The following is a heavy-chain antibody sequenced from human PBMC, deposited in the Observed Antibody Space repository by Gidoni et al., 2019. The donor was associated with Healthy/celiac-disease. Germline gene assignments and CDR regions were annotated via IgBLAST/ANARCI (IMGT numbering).Heavy chain of an antibody. V-gene: IGHV5-51*03. CDR2: IYPGDSDT. Sequence: EVQLVQSGAEVKKPGESLKISCKGSGYSFTSYWIGWVRQMPGKGLEWMGVIYPGDSDTRYSPSFQGQVTISADKSISTAYLQWSSLKASDTAMYYCARPAYCGGDCYGAFDYWGQGTLVTVSS. J-gene: IGHJ4*02. CDR1: GYSFTSYW. CDR3: ARPAYCGGDCYGAFDY. D-gene: IGHD2-21*02.